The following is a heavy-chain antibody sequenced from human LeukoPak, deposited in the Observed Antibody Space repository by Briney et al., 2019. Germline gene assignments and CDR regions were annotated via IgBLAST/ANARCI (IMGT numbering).Heavy chain of an antibody. J-gene: IGHJ3*02. D-gene: IGHD6-13*01. CDR2: IKQDGSEK. CDR1: GFTFSSYW. CDR3: ARSGSKNSSSWYDAFDI. V-gene: IGHV3-7*01. Sequence: GGSLRLSCAASGFTFSSYWMSCVRQAPGKGLEWVANIKQDGSEKYYVDSVKGRFTISRDNAKNSLYLQMNSLRAEDTAVYYCARSGSKNSSSWYDAFDIWGQGTMVTVSS.